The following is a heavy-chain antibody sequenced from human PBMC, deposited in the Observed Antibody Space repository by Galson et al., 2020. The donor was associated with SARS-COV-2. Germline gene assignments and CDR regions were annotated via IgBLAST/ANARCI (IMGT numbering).Heavy chain of an antibody. CDR3: ARSAADYSSNWVDY. CDR1: GNPFSTYF. V-gene: IGHV1-46*01. J-gene: IGHJ4*02. D-gene: IGHD6-13*01. CDR2: INPSGVST. Sequence: ASVKVSCKASGNPFSTYFIHWLRQAPGQGLEWMGMINPSGVSTKYAQKFQGRVTMSSDTSTSTVYMEVSSLRSDDTAVYYCARSAADYSSNWVDYWGQGTLVTASS.